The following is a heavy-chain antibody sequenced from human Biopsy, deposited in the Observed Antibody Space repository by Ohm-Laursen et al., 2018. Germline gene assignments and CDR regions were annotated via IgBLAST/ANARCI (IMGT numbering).Heavy chain of an antibody. D-gene: IGHD4-11*01. CDR3: ARDSGILNYGNFKYHHCYGMDV. CDR1: GDSVTKYY. V-gene: IGHV4-59*02. Sequence: TLSFTCTVSGDSVTKYYWSWIRQPPGKGLEWIGHIYYSVMTNYNPSLQSRVSISVDTSRNQVSLTLSSVTAADTAVYYCARDSGILNYGNFKYHHCYGMDVWGQGTKVTVSS. J-gene: IGHJ6*02. CDR2: IYYSVMT.